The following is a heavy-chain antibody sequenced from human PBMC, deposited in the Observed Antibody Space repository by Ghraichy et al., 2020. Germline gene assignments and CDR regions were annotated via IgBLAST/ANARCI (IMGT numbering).Heavy chain of an antibody. CDR1: GYTFTSYD. Sequence: ASVKVSCKTSGYTFTSYDISWVRQAPGQGLEWMGWISAYNGNTHYAQNLQGRVTLTTDTSTSTAYMELRSLRSDDTAVYYCARDVGAPAATPYWFDPWGQGTLVTVSS. J-gene: IGHJ5*02. D-gene: IGHD2-2*01. CDR2: ISAYNGNT. V-gene: IGHV1-18*01. CDR3: ARDVGAPAATPYWFDP.